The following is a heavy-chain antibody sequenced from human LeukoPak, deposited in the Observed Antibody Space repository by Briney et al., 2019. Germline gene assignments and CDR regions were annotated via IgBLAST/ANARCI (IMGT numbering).Heavy chain of an antibody. Sequence: PSETLSLTCTVSGGSISSGGYYWSWIRQPPGKGLEWIGYIYHSGSTYYNPSLKSRVTISVDRSKNQFSLKLSSVTAADTAVYYCARGVTIFGVVPRGDAFDIWGQGTMVTVSS. D-gene: IGHD3-3*01. V-gene: IGHV4-30-2*01. CDR1: GGSISSGGYY. CDR3: ARGVTIFGVVPRGDAFDI. CDR2: IYHSGST. J-gene: IGHJ3*02.